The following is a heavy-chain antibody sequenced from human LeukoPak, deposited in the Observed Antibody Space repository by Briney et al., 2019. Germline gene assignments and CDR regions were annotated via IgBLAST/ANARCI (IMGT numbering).Heavy chain of an antibody. CDR2: IYYSGST. CDR3: ARTYSSGWSKGYFDL. Sequence: SETLSLTCTVSGGSISSGSYYWSWIRQPPGKGLEWIGYIYYSGSTNYNPSLKSRVTISVDTSKNQFSLKLSSVTAADTAVYYCARTYSSGWSKGYFDLWSRGTLVTVSS. CDR1: GGSISSGSYY. J-gene: IGHJ2*01. D-gene: IGHD6-19*01. V-gene: IGHV4-61*01.